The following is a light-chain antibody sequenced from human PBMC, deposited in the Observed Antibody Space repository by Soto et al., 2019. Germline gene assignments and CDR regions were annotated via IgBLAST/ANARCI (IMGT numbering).Light chain of an antibody. J-gene: IGKJ1*01. CDR3: QQYDSPPWT. CDR1: QSVSSNY. Sequence: EIVLTQSPGTLSLSPGERATLSCRASQSVSSNYLAWYQQKPGQAPRLLIYGASSRATGLPDRFSGSGSGTAFTLTISRLEPEDFAVYYCQQYDSPPWTFGQGTKVQIK. CDR2: GAS. V-gene: IGKV3-20*01.